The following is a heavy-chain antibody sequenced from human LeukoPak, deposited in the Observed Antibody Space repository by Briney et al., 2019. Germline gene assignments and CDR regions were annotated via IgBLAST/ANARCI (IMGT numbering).Heavy chain of an antibody. J-gene: IGHJ4*02. D-gene: IGHD1-26*01. CDR1: GYTFTAYY. CDR3: ARVFGRQLPDY. CDR2: INPNSGGT. V-gene: IGHV1-2*02. Sequence: ASVTVSFKASGYTFTAYYMHWVRQAPGQGREGMGWINPNSGGTNYAQKFQGRVTMTRDTPINTVYMDLSRLRSDDTAMYFCARVFGRQLPDYWGQGTLVTVSS.